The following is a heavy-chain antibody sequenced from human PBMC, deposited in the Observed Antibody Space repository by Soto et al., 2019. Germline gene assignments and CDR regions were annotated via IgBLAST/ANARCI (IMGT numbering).Heavy chain of an antibody. D-gene: IGHD1-7*01. CDR3: AHGHIYGTILAFDS. CDR2: IYWDDDK. J-gene: IGHJ4*02. Sequence: SGPTLVNPTQTLTLTCTFSGFSLSTSGVGVGWIRQPPGKALEWLALIYWDDDKRYSPSLKSRLTITKDTSKNQVVLTMTNLEPVDTATYYCAHGHIYGTILAFDSWGKGTLVTVSS. V-gene: IGHV2-5*02. CDR1: GFSLSTSGVG.